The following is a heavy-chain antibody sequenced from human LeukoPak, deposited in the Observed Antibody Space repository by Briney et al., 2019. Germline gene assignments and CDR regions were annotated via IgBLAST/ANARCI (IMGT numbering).Heavy chain of an antibody. CDR1: GGSISSGGYY. D-gene: IGHD2-21*02. J-gene: IGHJ5*02. Sequence: SETLSLTCTVSGGSISSGGYYWSWIRQHPGKGLEWIGYIYYSGSTYYNPSLKSRVTISVDTSKNQFSLKLSSVTAADTAVYYCARDRKGGDCNFDPWGQETLVTVSS. CDR2: IYYSGST. V-gene: IGHV4-31*03. CDR3: ARDRKGGDCNFDP.